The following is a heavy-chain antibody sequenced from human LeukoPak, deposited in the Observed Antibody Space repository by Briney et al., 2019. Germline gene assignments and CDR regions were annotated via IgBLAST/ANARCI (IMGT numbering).Heavy chain of an antibody. V-gene: IGHV4-59*12. D-gene: IGHD6-6*01. CDR3: ARDFSSSSTVYYYYYMDV. CDR2: IYYSGST. CDR1: GGSISSYY. Sequence: SETLSLTCTVSGGSISSYYWSWIRQPPGKGVEWIGYIYYSGSTNYNPSLKSRVTISVDTSKNQFSLKLSSVTAADTAIYYCARDFSSSSTVYYYYYMDVWGKGTTVTVSS. J-gene: IGHJ6*03.